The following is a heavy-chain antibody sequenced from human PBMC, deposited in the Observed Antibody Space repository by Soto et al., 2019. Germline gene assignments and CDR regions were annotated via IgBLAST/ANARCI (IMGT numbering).Heavy chain of an antibody. J-gene: IGHJ6*03. CDR2: THYSGGA. V-gene: IGHV4-59*08. Sequence: QVQLHESGPGLVKPSETLSLTCTVSGGSFSDYYWSWIRQPPGKGLEWVGYTHYSGGAIYSPSLKSRVILSVDTSKKRISRRLNSVTAADTAVYYCASGRPSTDCSSGVCYPVAGYFYMDVWGKGTVVSVSS. CDR1: GGSFSDYY. CDR3: ASGRPSTDCSSGVCYPVAGYFYMDV. D-gene: IGHD2-8*01.